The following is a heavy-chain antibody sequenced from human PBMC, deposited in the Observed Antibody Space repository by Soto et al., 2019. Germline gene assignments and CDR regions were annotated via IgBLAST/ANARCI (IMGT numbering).Heavy chain of an antibody. V-gene: IGHV4-39*01. D-gene: IGHD3-3*01. CDR2: IYYSGST. Sequence: SETLSLACTFSCGSIISSSYYWGWIRQPPGKGLEWIGSIYYSGSTYYNPSLKSRVTISVDTSKNQFSLKLSSVTAADTAVYYCARATYYDFWSGYSKTNWFDPWGQGTLVTVSS. CDR1: CGSIISSSYY. J-gene: IGHJ5*02. CDR3: ARATYYDFWSGYSKTNWFDP.